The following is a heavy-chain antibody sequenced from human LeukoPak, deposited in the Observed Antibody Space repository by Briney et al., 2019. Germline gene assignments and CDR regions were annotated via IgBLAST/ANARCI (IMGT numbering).Heavy chain of an antibody. CDR1: GGTFSSYT. V-gene: IGHV1-69*04. Sequence: VASVKVSCKASGGTFSSYTISWVRQAPGQGLEWMGRIIPILGIANYAQKFQGRVTITAVKSTSTAYMELSSLRSEDTAVYYCAREQVATISWNFGFDYWGQGTLVTVSS. J-gene: IGHJ4*02. CDR2: IIPILGIA. CDR3: AREQVATISWNFGFDY. D-gene: IGHD5-12*01.